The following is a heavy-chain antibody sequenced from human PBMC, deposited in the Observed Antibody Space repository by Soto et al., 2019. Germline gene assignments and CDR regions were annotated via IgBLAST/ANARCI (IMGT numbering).Heavy chain of an antibody. CDR1: GYTFTSYA. Sequence: ASVKVSCKASGYTFTSYAMHWVRQAPGQRLEWMGWINAGNGNTKYSQKFQGRVTITRDTSASTAYMELSSLRSEDTAVYYCARGLLSYYYYYYMDVWGKGTTVTVSS. J-gene: IGHJ6*03. CDR2: INAGNGNT. D-gene: IGHD1-26*01. V-gene: IGHV1-3*01. CDR3: ARGLLSYYYYYYMDV.